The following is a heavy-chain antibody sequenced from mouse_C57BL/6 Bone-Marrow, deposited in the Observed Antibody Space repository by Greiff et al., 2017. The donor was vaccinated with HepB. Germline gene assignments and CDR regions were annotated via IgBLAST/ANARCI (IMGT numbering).Heavy chain of an antibody. CDR3: ARDRLRRGYAMDY. CDR1: GFTFSSYP. Sequence: EVKVVESGGGLVKPGGSLKLSCAASGFTFSSYPMSWVRQTPEKRLEWVATISDGGSYTYYPDNVKGRFTISRDNAKNNLYLQMSHLKSEDTAMYYCARDRLRRGYAMDYWGQGTSVTVSS. V-gene: IGHV5-4*01. D-gene: IGHD2-4*01. J-gene: IGHJ4*01. CDR2: ISDGGSYT.